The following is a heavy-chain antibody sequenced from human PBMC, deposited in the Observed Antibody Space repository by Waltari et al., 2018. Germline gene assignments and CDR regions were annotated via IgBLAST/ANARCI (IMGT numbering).Heavy chain of an antibody. V-gene: IGHV2-5*01. CDR2: IYWNDDK. CDR3: AHRPPWGELDYFDY. D-gene: IGHD3-16*01. Sequence: QITLKESGPTLVKPTQSLTLTCTFSGFSLSTSGVGVGWIRQPPGKALEWLALIYWNDDKRYSPSLKSRLTITKDTSKNQVVLTMTNMDPVDTATYYCAHRPPWGELDYFDYWGQGTLVTVSS. CDR1: GFSLSTSGVG. J-gene: IGHJ4*02.